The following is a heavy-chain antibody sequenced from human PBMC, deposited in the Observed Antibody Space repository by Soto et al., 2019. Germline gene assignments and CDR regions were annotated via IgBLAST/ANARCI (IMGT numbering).Heavy chain of an antibody. D-gene: IGHD6-13*01. CDR2: ISYDGSNK. CDR1: GFTFSSYG. Sequence: GGSLRLSCAASGFTFSSYGMHWVRQAPSKGLEWVAVISYDGSNKYYADSVKGRFTISRDNSKNTLYLQMNSLRAEDTAVYYCAKESSSWYQVSYFDYGGQGTLVTVSS. CDR3: AKESSSWYQVSYFDY. V-gene: IGHV3-30*18. J-gene: IGHJ4*02.